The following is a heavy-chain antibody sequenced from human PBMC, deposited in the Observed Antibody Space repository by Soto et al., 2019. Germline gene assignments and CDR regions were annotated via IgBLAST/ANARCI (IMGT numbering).Heavy chain of an antibody. CDR1: GGTFSSYA. J-gene: IGHJ4*02. D-gene: IGHD1-26*01. CDR3: ASVGSGSYYLPIDY. V-gene: IGHV1-69*13. Sequence: GGSVKVSCKASGGTFSSYAISWVRQAPGQGLEWMGGIIPIFGTANYAQKFQGRVTITADESTSTAYMELSSLRSEDTAVYYCASVGSGSYYLPIDYWGQGTLVTVSS. CDR2: IIPIFGTA.